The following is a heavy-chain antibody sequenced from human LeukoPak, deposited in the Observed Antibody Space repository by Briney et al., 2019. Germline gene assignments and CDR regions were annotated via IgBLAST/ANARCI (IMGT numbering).Heavy chain of an antibody. V-gene: IGHV5-51*01. J-gene: IGHJ4*02. CDR2: IYPGDSDT. CDR1: GYSFTSYW. CDR3: ARRYCSSTSCYYFDY. D-gene: IGHD2-2*01. Sequence: GESLKISCKGSGYSFTSYWIGWVRQMPGKGLEWMGIIYPGDSDTRYSPSFQGQVTISADKSISTAYLQWSSLKASDTAMYYCARRYCSSTSCYYFDYWGQGTLVTVSS.